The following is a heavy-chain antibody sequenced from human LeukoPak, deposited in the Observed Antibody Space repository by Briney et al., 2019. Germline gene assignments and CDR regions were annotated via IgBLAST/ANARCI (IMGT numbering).Heavy chain of an antibody. J-gene: IGHJ4*02. Sequence: PSETLSLTCAVYGGSFSGYYWGWIRQPPGKGLEWIGEINHGGSTNYNPSLKSRVTISVDTSKNQFSLKLSSVTAADTAVYYCARVVVVTAIRSRGWFDYWGQGTLVTVSS. D-gene: IGHD2-21*02. V-gene: IGHV4-34*01. CDR1: GGSFSGYY. CDR2: INHGGST. CDR3: ARVVVVTAIRSRGWFDY.